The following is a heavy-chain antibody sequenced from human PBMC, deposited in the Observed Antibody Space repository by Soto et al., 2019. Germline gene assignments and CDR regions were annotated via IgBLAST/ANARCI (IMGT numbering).Heavy chain of an antibody. V-gene: IGHV1-69*12. D-gene: IGHD1-26*01. Sequence: QVQLVQSGAEVKKPGSSVKVSCKASGGTFSSYAITWVRQAPGQGLEWMGGIIPIFGTANYAQKFQGRVTITADDSTSTPYMGLSRLRSEDTAVYYCASRDSGNFGSYYYYGMDVWGQGTTVTVSS. CDR1: GGTFSSYA. CDR2: IIPIFGTA. CDR3: ASRDSGNFGSYYYYGMDV. J-gene: IGHJ6*02.